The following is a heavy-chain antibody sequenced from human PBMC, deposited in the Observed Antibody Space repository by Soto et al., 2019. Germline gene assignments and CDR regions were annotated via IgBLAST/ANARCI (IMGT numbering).Heavy chain of an antibody. V-gene: IGHV1-18*01. J-gene: IGHJ3*02. CDR2: FSPENGKT. Sequence: GATVKVSCKASGYTFTSYGISWVRQAPGQGLEWMGWFSPENGKTIYAQKFQGRVTMTEDTSTDTAYMELSSLRSEDTAVYYCATDHIVVVVADMTAFDIWGQGTMVTVSS. D-gene: IGHD2-15*01. CDR3: ATDHIVVVVADMTAFDI. CDR1: GYTFTSYG.